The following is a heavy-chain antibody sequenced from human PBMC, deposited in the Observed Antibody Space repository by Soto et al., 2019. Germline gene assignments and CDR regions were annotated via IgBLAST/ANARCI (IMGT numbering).Heavy chain of an antibody. CDR1: GFTFSTYP. J-gene: IGHJ6*02. Sequence: EAQLLESGGGLVQPGGSLRLSCAASGFTFSTYPMSWVRQAPGKGLEWVSGIRGSGISTYYTDSVKGRFTISRDNSKNTVFLQMNSLRDEDTAVYYCVKPPVITASYYYYDMDVWGQGTTVTVSS. CDR2: IRGSGIST. V-gene: IGHV3-23*01. CDR3: VKPPVITASYYYYDMDV. D-gene: IGHD4-4*01.